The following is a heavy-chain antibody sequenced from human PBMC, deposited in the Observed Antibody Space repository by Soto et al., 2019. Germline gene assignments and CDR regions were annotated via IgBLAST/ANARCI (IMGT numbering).Heavy chain of an antibody. V-gene: IGHV4-59*08. D-gene: IGHD1-1*01. CDR3: ASRTATHYYYMLV. CDR2: TFFSGST. J-gene: IGHJ6*03. CDR1: GGSMSIYF. Sequence: SETLSHTWNGSGGSMSIYFWIWIRQPPGKGLEWIGSTFFSGSTNYNPSLKSRVAMSLDTSKNQFSLKLTSVTAADTAVYYCASRTATHYYYMLVLRKATTVTVS.